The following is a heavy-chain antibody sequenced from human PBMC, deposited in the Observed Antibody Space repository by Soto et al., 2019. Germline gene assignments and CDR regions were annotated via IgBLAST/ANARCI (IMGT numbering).Heavy chain of an antibody. CDR3: VTGRGRGGFDS. CDR2: SIPIFGTA. CDR1: GGTSNRFA. Sequence: QVQLVQSGTEVKKPGSSVRVSCKASGGTSNRFAFSWVRQAPGQGLEWMGGSIPIFGTANYAPRFQGRATITADESTRTGYMERSGLRSDETATYYCVTGRGRGGFDSWGQGTPVLVSS. V-gene: IGHV1-69*01. J-gene: IGHJ4*02. D-gene: IGHD3-16*01.